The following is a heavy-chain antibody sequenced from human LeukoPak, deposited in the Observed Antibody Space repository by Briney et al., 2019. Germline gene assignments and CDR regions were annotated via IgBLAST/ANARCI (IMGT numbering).Heavy chain of an antibody. CDR1: GFTFSSYS. J-gene: IGHJ4*02. CDR3: AREGITMVRGFDY. V-gene: IGHV3-66*01. CDR2: IYSGGST. Sequence: GGSLRLSCAASGFTFSSYSMNWVRQAPGKGLEWVSVIYSGGSTYYADSVKGRFTISRDNSKNTLYLQMNSLRAEDTAVYYCAREGITMVRGFDYWGQGTLVTVSS. D-gene: IGHD3-10*01.